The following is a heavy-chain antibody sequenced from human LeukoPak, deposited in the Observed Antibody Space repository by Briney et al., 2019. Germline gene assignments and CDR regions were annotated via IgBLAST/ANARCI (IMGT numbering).Heavy chain of an antibody. D-gene: IGHD1-1*01. CDR2: IYYSGST. Sequence: SETPSLTCTVSGGSHSSSSYYWGWIRPPPGKGLGWIGSIYYSGSTYYNPSLKSRVTISVDTSKNQFSLKLSSVTAADTAVYYCARVMRGLEHFDYWGQGTLVTVSS. CDR1: GGSHSSSSYY. V-gene: IGHV4-39*07. CDR3: ARVMRGLEHFDY. J-gene: IGHJ4*02.